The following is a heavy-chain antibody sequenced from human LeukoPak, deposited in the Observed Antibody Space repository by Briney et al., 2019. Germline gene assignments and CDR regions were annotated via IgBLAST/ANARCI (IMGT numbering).Heavy chain of an antibody. J-gene: IGHJ4*02. CDR2: IFYSGST. D-gene: IGHD3-10*01. CDR3: ARLENYGSGSYYPLY. CDR1: SGSISTSNYY. V-gene: IGHV4-39*07. Sequence: SETLSLTCTVSSGSISTSNYYWGWVRQPPGKALEWIGNIFYSGSTYYNPSLKSRVTISVDTSKNQFSLKLSSVTAADTAVYYCARLENYGSGSYYPLYWGQGTLVTVSS.